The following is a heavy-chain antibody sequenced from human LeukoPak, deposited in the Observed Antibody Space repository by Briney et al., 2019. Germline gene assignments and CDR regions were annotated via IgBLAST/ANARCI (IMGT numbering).Heavy chain of an antibody. V-gene: IGHV5-51*01. CDR2: VNLGDSET. CDR3: TRRPYSGSPNWYDP. J-gene: IGHJ5*02. D-gene: IGHD1-26*01. Sequence: GESLKISCEASGHPFSNHWLGWVRRMPGKGLEWMGIVNLGDSETHYSPSFQGQVTISLDKSINTAYLQWRSLKASDTAMYYCTRRPYSGSPNWYDPWGQGTLVTVSS. CDR1: GHPFSNHW.